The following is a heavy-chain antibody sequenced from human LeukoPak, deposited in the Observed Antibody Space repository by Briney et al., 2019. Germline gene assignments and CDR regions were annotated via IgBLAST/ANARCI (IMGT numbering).Heavy chain of an antibody. CDR2: ISGSGGST. Sequence: GGSLRLSCAASGFTFSSYAMSWVRQAPGKGLEWVSAISGSGGSTYYADSVKGRFTISRDNSKNTLYLQMNSLRAEDTAVYYCAKMGYYDSSGYYLFDYWGQGTLVTVSP. V-gene: IGHV3-23*01. J-gene: IGHJ4*02. D-gene: IGHD3-22*01. CDR3: AKMGYYDSSGYYLFDY. CDR1: GFTFSSYA.